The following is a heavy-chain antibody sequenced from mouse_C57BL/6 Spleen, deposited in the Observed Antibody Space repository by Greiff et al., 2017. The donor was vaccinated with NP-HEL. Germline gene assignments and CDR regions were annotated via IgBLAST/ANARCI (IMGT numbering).Heavy chain of an antibody. CDR2: INPSNGGT. V-gene: IGHV1-53*01. J-gene: IGHJ1*03. CDR1: GYTFTSYW. Sequence: VQLQQPGTELVKPGASVKLSCKASGYTFTSYWMHWVKQRPGQGLEWIGNINPSNGGTNYNEKFKSKATLTVDKSSSTAYMQLSSLTSEDAAVYYCAREDGSYWYFDVWGTATTVTVSS. CDR3: AREDGSYWYFDV. D-gene: IGHD1-1*01.